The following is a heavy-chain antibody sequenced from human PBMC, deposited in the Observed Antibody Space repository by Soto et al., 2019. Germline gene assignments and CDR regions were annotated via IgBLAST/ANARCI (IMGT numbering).Heavy chain of an antibody. CDR3: THRGYGPFDH. CDR1: GFSLSTSGVG. V-gene: IGHV2-5*02. D-gene: IGHD5-18*01. J-gene: IGHJ4*02. CDR2: IYWDDDK. Sequence: QITLKASGPTLVKPTQTLTLTCTFSGFSLSTSGVGVAWIRQPPGKALEWLALIYWDDDKRHSPSLKSRLTITKDTSKYPVVLTMTDMDPVDTATYYCTHRGYGPFDHWGQGTLVIVSS.